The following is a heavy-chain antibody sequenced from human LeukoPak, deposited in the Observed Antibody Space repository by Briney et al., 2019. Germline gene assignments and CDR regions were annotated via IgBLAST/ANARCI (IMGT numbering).Heavy chain of an antibody. CDR2: ISGDESST. CDR1: GFTFSSYW. J-gene: IGHJ3*02. Sequence: GGSLRLSCAASGFTFSSYWMHWVRQAPRKGLVWVSRISGDESSTSCADSVEGRFTISRDNAKNTLYLQMNSLRAEDTAVYFCAREPHSDYSDHTDAFDIWGQGTMVTVSS. CDR3: AREPHSDYSDHTDAFDI. V-gene: IGHV3-74*01. D-gene: IGHD4-17*01.